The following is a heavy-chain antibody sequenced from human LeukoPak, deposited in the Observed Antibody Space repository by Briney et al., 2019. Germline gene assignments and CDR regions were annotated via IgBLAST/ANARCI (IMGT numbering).Heavy chain of an antibody. CDR3: AREVVLIYNWFDP. V-gene: IGHV4-61*02. Sequence: SETLSLTCTVSGGSISSGSYYWSWIRQPAGKGLEWIGRIYTSGSTNYNPSLKSRVTISVDTSKNQFSLKLSSVTAADTAVYYCAREVVLIYNWFDPWGQGTLVTVSS. J-gene: IGHJ5*02. CDR2: IYTSGST. CDR1: GGSISSGSYY. D-gene: IGHD2-2*01.